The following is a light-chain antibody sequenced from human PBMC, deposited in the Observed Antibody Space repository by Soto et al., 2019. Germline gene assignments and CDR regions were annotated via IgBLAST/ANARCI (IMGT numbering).Light chain of an antibody. J-gene: IGKJ4*01. Sequence: EIVMTQSPATLSVSPGERTTLFCRASQSVSSNLAWYQQKPGQAPRLLIYDTSTRATGIPARFSGSGSGTEFTLTISSLQSEDVAVYYCQQYNNWPPGTFGGGTKVVIK. CDR1: QSVSSN. CDR3: QQYNNWPPGT. CDR2: DTS. V-gene: IGKV3-15*01.